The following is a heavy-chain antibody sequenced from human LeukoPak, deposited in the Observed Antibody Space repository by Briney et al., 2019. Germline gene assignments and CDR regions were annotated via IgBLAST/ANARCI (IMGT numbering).Heavy chain of an antibody. CDR1: GGSFSGYY. V-gene: IGHV4-34*01. CDR3: ARGALLELRRVAGIKWFDP. Sequence: SETLSLTCAVYGGSFSGYYWSWIRQPPGKGLEWIGEINHSGSTNYNPSLKSRVTISVDTSKNQFSLKLSSVTAADTAVYYCARGALLELRRVAGIKWFDPWGQGTLVTVSS. D-gene: IGHD1-7*01. J-gene: IGHJ5*02. CDR2: INHSGST.